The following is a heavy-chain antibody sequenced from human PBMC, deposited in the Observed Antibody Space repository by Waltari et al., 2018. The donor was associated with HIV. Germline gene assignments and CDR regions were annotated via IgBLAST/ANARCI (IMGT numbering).Heavy chain of an antibody. Sequence: QVRLQESGPGLVKPSQTLSLTCTVSGGSISSSNYYWSWIRQPAGKGLEWIGRFYTSGSINYNPSLKSRATISTDTSKNQFSLKRTSVTAADTAVYYCARTSYYDTRGWGGMDVWGQGTTVTVSS. J-gene: IGHJ6*02. CDR3: ARTSYYDTRGWGGMDV. CDR2: FYTSGSI. D-gene: IGHD3-22*01. V-gene: IGHV4-61*02. CDR1: GGSISSSNYY.